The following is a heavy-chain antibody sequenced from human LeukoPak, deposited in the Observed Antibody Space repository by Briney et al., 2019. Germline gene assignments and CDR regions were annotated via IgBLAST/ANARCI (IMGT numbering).Heavy chain of an antibody. CDR1: GYSISSGYY. D-gene: IGHD2-15*01. Sequence: PSETLSLTCTVSGYSISSGYYWGWIRQPPGKGLEWIGSIYHSGSTYYNPSLKSRVTISVDTSKNQFSLKLSSVTAADTAVYYCARRLTVVVAATPNNWFDPWGQGTLVTVSS. J-gene: IGHJ5*02. CDR2: IYHSGST. V-gene: IGHV4-38-2*02. CDR3: ARRLTVVVAATPNNWFDP.